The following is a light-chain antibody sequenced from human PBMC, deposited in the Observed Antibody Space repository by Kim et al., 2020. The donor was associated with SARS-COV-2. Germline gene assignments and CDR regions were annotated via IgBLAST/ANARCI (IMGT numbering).Light chain of an antibody. CDR3: NSRGSNDNVL. J-gene: IGLJ2*01. Sequence: SSELTQDPAVSVALGQTVRITCQGDSLRSYYATWYQQKPGQAPIFVIYGKNNRPSGIPDRFSGSSSGDTASLTITGPHAVYEADYYCNSRGSNDNVLFGG. CDR2: GKN. V-gene: IGLV3-19*01. CDR1: SLRSYY.